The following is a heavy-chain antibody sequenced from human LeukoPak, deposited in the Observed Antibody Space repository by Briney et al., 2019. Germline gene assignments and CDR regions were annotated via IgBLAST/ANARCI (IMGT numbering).Heavy chain of an antibody. Sequence: GASVKVSCKASGYTFTGYYMHWVRQAPGQGLEWMGWINPNSGGTNYAQKFQGRVTMTRDTSISTAYMGLSRLRSDNTAVYYCARAAAKNYFGYWGQGTLVTVSS. D-gene: IGHD2-2*01. CDR3: ARAAAKNYFGY. V-gene: IGHV1-2*02. CDR2: INPNSGGT. CDR1: GYTFTGYY. J-gene: IGHJ4*02.